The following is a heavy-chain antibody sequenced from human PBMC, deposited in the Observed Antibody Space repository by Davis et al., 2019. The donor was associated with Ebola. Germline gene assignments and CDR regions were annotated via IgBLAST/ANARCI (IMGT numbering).Heavy chain of an antibody. D-gene: IGHD3-10*01. CDR1: GFSFTTFT. CDR3: AREAKMYDFGELLYRNYYGMDV. CDR2: ISWNSGSI. V-gene: IGHV3-48*02. J-gene: IGHJ6*04. Sequence: GESLKISCAASGFSFTTFTMNWVRQSPGKGLEWVSGISWNSGSIGYADSVKGRFTISRDNAKNSLYLQMNSLRDEDTAVYYCAREAKMYDFGELLYRNYYGMDVWGKGTTVTVSS.